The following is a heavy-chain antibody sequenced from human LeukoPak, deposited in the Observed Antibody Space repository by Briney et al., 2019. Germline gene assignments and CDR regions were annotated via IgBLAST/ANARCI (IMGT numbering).Heavy chain of an antibody. J-gene: IGHJ4*02. D-gene: IGHD4-23*01. CDR1: GSSFTSYW. Sequence: PGESLKISCKGSGSSFTSYWIAWVRQMPGKGLECMGIIYPGDSDTRYSPSFQGQVTISADRSISTAYLQWTSLKASDTAMYYCARHQGYGGNSVFDYWGQGTLVTVSS. V-gene: IGHV5-51*01. CDR3: ARHQGYGGNSVFDY. CDR2: IYPGDSDT.